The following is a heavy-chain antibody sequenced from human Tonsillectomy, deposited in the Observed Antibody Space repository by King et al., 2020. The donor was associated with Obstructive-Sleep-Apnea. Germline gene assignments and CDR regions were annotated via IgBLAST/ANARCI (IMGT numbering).Heavy chain of an antibody. CDR3: ARGAIRRRARPGTAAKNYFDY. CDR2: ISYDGSNK. Sequence: VQLVESGGGVVQPGRSLRLSCAASGFTFSSYAMHWVRQAPGKGLEWVAVISYDGSNKYYADSVKGRFTISRDNSKNTLYLQMNSLRAEDTAVYYCARGAIRRRARPGTAAKNYFDYWGQGTLVTVSS. V-gene: IGHV3-30*04. CDR1: GFTFSSYA. J-gene: IGHJ4*02. D-gene: IGHD3-10*01.